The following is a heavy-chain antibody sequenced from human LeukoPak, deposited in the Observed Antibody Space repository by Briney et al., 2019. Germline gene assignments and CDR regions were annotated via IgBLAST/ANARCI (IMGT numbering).Heavy chain of an antibody. J-gene: IGHJ4*02. Sequence: ASVKVSCKASGYTFTSYGISWVRQAPGQGLEWMGWISAYNGDTRYAQKFQSRLTVTTDTSTTTAYMELRSLSSDDTATYYCARRPGYDRRLSSLDYWGQGTLVTVSS. D-gene: IGHD5-12*01. CDR3: ARRPGYDRRLSSLDY. CDR2: ISAYNGDT. CDR1: GYTFTSYG. V-gene: IGHV1-18*01.